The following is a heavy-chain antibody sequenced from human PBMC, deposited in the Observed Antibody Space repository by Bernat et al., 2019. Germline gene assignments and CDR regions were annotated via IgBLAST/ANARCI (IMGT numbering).Heavy chain of an antibody. V-gene: IGHV3-66*01. CDR2: IYNVGST. CDR1: GFIVSSYG. Sequence: EVQLVESGGGLVQPGGSLSLSCAASGFIVSSYGMSWVRQAPGKGLEWVSLIYNVGSTSYADSVKGRFTISRDNSKNTLYLQMNSLRAEDTAVFYCARYGSGYSLDVWGKGTTVTVSS. D-gene: IGHD2-15*01. J-gene: IGHJ6*04. CDR3: ARYGSGYSLDV.